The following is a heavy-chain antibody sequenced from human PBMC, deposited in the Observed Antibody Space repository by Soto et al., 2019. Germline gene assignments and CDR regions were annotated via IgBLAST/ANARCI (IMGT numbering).Heavy chain of an antibody. J-gene: IGHJ1*01. D-gene: IGHD4-17*01. CDR1: GFNFSSYG. Sequence: EVQLLESGGGLVQPGGSLRLSCAASGFNFSSYGMSWVRQAPGKGLEWVSVISYSGGSTYYADSVNGRFTISRDNSKNTLYLQMNSLRAEDTAVYYCAKGLHYGGNSDYFQHWGQGTLVTVSS. CDR3: AKGLHYGGNSDYFQH. V-gene: IGHV3-23*01. CDR2: ISYSGGST.